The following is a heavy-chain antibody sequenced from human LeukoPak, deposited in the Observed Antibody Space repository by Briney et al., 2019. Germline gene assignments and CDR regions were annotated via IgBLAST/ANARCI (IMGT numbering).Heavy chain of an antibody. V-gene: IGHV3-7*01. CDR2: IKQDGSEK. D-gene: IGHD6-19*01. Sequence: GGSLRLSCAASGFIFSTYWMTWVRQAPGKGLEWVANIKQDGSEKCYVDSVQGRFTISRDNAKNSLYLQMNSLRAEDTAVYYCARSSGWFLTDWGQGTMVTVSS. CDR3: ARSSGWFLTD. CDR1: GFIFSTYW. J-gene: IGHJ3*01.